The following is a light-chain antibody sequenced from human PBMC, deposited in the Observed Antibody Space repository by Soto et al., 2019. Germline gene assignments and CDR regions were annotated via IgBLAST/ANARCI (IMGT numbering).Light chain of an antibody. V-gene: IGKV3-20*01. CDR3: QQLGSSRS. J-gene: IGKJ3*01. Sequence: EIVLTQSPGTLSLSPGERATLSCRASQSVSSSYLAWYRQRPGQAPRLLIYGASIRATGIPDRLSGSGSGTDFTLTISRLEPEDCAVYCCQQLGSSRSFGPGTTVDI. CDR2: GAS. CDR1: QSVSSSY.